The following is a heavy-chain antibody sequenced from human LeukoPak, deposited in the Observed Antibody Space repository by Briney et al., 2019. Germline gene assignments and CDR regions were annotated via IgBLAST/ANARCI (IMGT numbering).Heavy chain of an antibody. CDR3: AKGTTVVPNFDY. J-gene: IGHJ4*02. Sequence: ASLTVSCKASGYTFTGYYMHWVREAPGQGLEWMGWINPNSGGTICAQKFQGRVTMTRDTSISTAYMDLSRLRSDDTAMYCCAKGTTVVPNFDYWGQGTLVTVSS. D-gene: IGHD4-11*01. CDR1: GYTFTGYY. V-gene: IGHV1-2*02. CDR2: INPNSGGT.